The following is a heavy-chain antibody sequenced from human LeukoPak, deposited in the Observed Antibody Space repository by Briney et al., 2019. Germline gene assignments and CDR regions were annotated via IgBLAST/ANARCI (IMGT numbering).Heavy chain of an antibody. CDR2: INPNSGGT. V-gene: IGHV1-2*02. D-gene: IGHD6-19*01. CDR3: ARDRAESQWLVRYWFDP. J-gene: IGHJ5*02. Sequence: ASVKVSCKASGYTFTGYDMHWVRQAPGQGLEWMGWINPNSGGTNYAQKFQGRLTMTRDTSISTAYMELSRLRSDDTAVYYCARDRAESQWLVRYWFDPWGQGTLVTVSS. CDR1: GYTFTGYD.